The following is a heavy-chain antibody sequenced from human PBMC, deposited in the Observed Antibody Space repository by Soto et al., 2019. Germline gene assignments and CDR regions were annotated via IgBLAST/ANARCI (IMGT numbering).Heavy chain of an antibody. CDR3: AREYCSGGSCYTHMDV. CDR2: IYPGDSDT. J-gene: IGHJ6*02. V-gene: IGHV5-51*01. D-gene: IGHD2-15*01. CDR1: AYSFTSYW. Sequence: PGESLKISCKGSAYSFTSYWIGWVRQMPGKGLEWMGIIYPGDSDTRYSPSFQGQVTISADKSISTAYLQWSSLKASDTAMYYCAREYCSGGSCYTHMDVWGQGTTVTVSS.